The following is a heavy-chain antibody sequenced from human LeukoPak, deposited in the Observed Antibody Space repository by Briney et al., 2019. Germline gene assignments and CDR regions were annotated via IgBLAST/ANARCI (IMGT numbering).Heavy chain of an antibody. Sequence: GGSLRLSCAASGFTFSSFPMSWVRQGPGKGLEWVSAISGSGDSTYYADSVKGRFTISRDNAENSLFLQMTSLRVEDTAVYYCVARGGWARFDYWGQGALVTVSA. V-gene: IGHV3-23*01. D-gene: IGHD6-19*01. CDR2: ISGSGDST. CDR1: GFTFSSFP. J-gene: IGHJ4*02. CDR3: VARGGWARFDY.